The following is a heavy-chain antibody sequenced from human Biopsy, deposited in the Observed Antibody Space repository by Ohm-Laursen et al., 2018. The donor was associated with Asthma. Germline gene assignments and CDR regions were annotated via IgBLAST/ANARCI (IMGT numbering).Heavy chain of an antibody. CDR3: ARTFHFWSPYHAEHYQL. J-gene: IGHJ1*01. V-gene: IGHV3-7*01. D-gene: IGHD3-3*02. CDR1: GVTFSDHY. CDR2: IKHDRTEK. Sequence: SLRLSCAASGVTFSDHYMSWVRQVPGKGLEWVANIKHDRTEKNHVDSLKGRFTISRDNAKNSLYLQMNSLRAEDTAVYYCARTFHFWSPYHAEHYQLWGQGTLVTVPS.